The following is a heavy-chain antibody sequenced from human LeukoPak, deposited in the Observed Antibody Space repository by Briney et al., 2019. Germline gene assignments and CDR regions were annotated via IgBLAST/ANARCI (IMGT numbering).Heavy chain of an antibody. CDR1: GYTFTGYY. V-gene: IGHV1-2*06. CDR3: ARLVDTEGFGY. Sequence: SVQVSCQASGYTFTGYYMHWVRQAPGQGLEWMGRINPNSGGTNYAQKFQGRVTMTRDTSISTAYMELSRLRSDDTAVYYCARLVDTEGFGYWGQGTLVTVSS. J-gene: IGHJ4*02. D-gene: IGHD5-18*01. CDR2: INPNSGGT.